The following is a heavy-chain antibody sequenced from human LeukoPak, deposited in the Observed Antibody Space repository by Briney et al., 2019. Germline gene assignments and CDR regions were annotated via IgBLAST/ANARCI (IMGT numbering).Heavy chain of an antibody. D-gene: IGHD1-26*01. CDR2: INPNSGGT. CDR1: GGTFSSYA. J-gene: IGHJ5*02. Sequence: GASVKVSCKASGGTFSSYAISWVRQAPGQGLEWMGWINPNSGGTNYAQKFQGRVTMTRDTSISTAYMELSRLRSDDTAVYYCARGAVGATAFDPWGQGTLVTVSS. V-gene: IGHV1-2*02. CDR3: ARGAVGATAFDP.